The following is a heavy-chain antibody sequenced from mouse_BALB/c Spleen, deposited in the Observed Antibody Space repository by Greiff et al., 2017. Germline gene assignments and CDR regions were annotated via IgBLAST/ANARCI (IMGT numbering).Heavy chain of an antibody. Sequence: VQLQESGAELMKPGASVKISCKATGYTFSSYWIEWVKQRPGHGLEWIGEILPGSGSTNYNEKFKGKATFTADTSSNTAYMQLSSLTSEDSAVYYCARGSYEGYYAMDYWGQGTSVTVSS. CDR2: ILPGSGST. CDR1: GYTFSSYW. CDR3: ARGSYEGYYAMDY. J-gene: IGHJ4*01. V-gene: IGHV1-9*01. D-gene: IGHD1-1*02.